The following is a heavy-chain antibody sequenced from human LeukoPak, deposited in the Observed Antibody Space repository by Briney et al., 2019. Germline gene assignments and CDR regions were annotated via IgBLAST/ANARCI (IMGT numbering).Heavy chain of an antibody. D-gene: IGHD3-9*01. V-gene: IGHV5-10-1*01. J-gene: IGHJ4*02. CDR1: GYSSITSW. CDR3: ARSLFDYDILTSLDY. Sequence: GESLKFPCKGSGYSSITSWISWGRQMSGKGLEWMGTIDPSDSYTKYSPTFQGHVTMYDDKSLSTANLQWSSLKASDTAVYYCARSLFDYDILTSLDYWGQGTLVTVSS. CDR2: IDPSDSYT.